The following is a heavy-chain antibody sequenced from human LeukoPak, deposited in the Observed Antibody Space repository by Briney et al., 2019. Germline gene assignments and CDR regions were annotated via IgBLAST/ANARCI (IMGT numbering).Heavy chain of an antibody. V-gene: IGHV3-21*01. CDR1: GFTFSSYA. J-gene: IGHJ6*02. Sequence: PGGSLRLSCAASGFTFSSYAMSWVRQAPGKGLEWVSSISSSSYYIYYADSVKGRFIISRDNAKNSLYLQMNSLRAEDAAVYYCARDLGGIQFGKLTLYYYNLDVWGQGTTVTVSS. CDR2: ISSSSYYI. D-gene: IGHD3-16*01. CDR3: ARDLGGIQFGKLTLYYYNLDV.